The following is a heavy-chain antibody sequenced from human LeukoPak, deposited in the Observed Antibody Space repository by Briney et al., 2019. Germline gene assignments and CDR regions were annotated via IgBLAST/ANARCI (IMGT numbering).Heavy chain of an antibody. V-gene: IGHV3-30*02. CDR2: IRYDGSNK. J-gene: IGHJ4*02. CDR3: AKRLTDYDSSGYYY. CDR1: GFTFSSYG. Sequence: GGSLRLSCAASGFTFSSYGMHWVRQAPGKGLEWVAFIRYDGSNKYYADSVKGRFTISRDNSKNTLYLQMNSLRAEDTAVYYCAKRLTDYDSSGYYYWGQGTLVTVSS. D-gene: IGHD3-22*01.